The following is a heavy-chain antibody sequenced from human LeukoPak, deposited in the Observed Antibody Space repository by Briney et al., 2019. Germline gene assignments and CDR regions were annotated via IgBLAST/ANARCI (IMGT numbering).Heavy chain of an antibody. CDR1: GYTFTSYY. CDR2: INPSGGST. Sequence: ASVKVSCKASGYTFTSYYMHWVRQAPGQGLEWVGIINPSGGSTSYAQKFQGRVTMTRDTSTSTVYMELSSLRSEDTAVYYCAREYCSGGSCYGLDYWGQGTLVTVSS. CDR3: AREYCSGGSCYGLDY. V-gene: IGHV1-46*01. D-gene: IGHD2-15*01. J-gene: IGHJ4*02.